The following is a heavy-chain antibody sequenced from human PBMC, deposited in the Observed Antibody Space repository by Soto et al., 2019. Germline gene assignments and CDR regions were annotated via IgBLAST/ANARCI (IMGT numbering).Heavy chain of an antibody. V-gene: IGHV1-46*01. CDR3: ARGGSIGYYDSSAHDAFDI. D-gene: IGHD3-22*01. J-gene: IGHJ3*02. CDR1: GYTFTSYY. CDR2: INPSGGST. Sequence: GASVKVSCKASGYTFTSYYMHWVRQAPGQGLERMGIINPSGGSTSYAQKFQGRVTMTRDTSTSTVYMELSSLRSEDTAVYYCARGGSIGYYDSSAHDAFDIWGQGTMVTVSS.